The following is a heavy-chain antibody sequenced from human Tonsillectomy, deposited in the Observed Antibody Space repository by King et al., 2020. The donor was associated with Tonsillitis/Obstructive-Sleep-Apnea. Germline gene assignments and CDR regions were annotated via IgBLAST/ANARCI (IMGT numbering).Heavy chain of an antibody. CDR2: IIPILGIA. V-gene: IGHV1-69*10. D-gene: IGHD6-13*01. Sequence: VQLVESGAEVKKPGSSVKVSCKASGDTFSSYVISWVRQAPGQGLEWMGGIIPILGIANYAQKFQGRVTITADKSTSTAYMELSSLRSEDTAVYYCARCGGGGYYYGMDVWGQGTTVTVSS. CDR3: ARCGGGGYYYGMDV. CDR1: GDTFSSYV. J-gene: IGHJ6*02.